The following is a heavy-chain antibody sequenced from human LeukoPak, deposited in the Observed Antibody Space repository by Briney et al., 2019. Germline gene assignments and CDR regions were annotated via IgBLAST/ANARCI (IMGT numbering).Heavy chain of an antibody. V-gene: IGHV1-69*06. Sequence: ASVKVSCKASGGTFSSYAISWVRQAPGQGLEWMGGIIPIFGTANYAQKFQGRVTITADKSTSTAYMELSSLRSEDMAVYYCARARASGVPGYWGQGTLVTVSS. CDR3: ARARASGVPGY. CDR1: GGTFSSYA. J-gene: IGHJ4*02. CDR2: IIPIFGTA. D-gene: IGHD1-26*01.